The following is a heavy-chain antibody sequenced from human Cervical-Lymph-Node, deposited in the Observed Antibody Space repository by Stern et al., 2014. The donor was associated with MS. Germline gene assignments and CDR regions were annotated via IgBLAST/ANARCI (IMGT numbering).Heavy chain of an antibody. D-gene: IGHD2/OR15-2a*01. CDR1: GGSINIGDYY. J-gene: IGHJ3*02. CDR2: IYRNGVA. Sequence: QLQLQESGPGLVKPSQTLSLTCTVSGGSINIGDYYWSWVRQTPGKGLEWIAYIYRNGVAYYNPSLQSRTSISIDTLANQFSLKVTSMTAADTAVYYCAREVGQPTTYSADGFDIWGQGTLVTVSS. CDR3: AREVGQPTTYSADGFDI. V-gene: IGHV4-30-4*01.